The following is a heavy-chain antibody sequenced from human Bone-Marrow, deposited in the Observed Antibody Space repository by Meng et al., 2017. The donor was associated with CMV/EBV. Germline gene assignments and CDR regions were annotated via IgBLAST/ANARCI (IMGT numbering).Heavy chain of an antibody. D-gene: IGHD3-3*01. V-gene: IGHV4-59*12. J-gene: IGHJ4*02. CDR1: GGSISSYY. CDR3: ARGGLRFLERGGTFDY. Sequence: SETLSLTCTVSGGSISSYYWSWIRQPPGKGLEWIGYIYYSGSTNYNPSLKSRVTISVDTSKNQLSLKLSSVTAADTAVYYCARGGLRFLERGGTFDYWGQGTLVTVSS. CDR2: IYYSGST.